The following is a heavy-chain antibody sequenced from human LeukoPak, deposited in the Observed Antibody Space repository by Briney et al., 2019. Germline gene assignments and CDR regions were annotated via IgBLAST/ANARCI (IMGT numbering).Heavy chain of an antibody. CDR1: GFAFSSYA. J-gene: IGHJ5*02. CDR2: ISGSDDST. D-gene: IGHD6-13*01. Sequence: GGSLRLSCAASGFAFSSYAMSWVRQAPGKGLEWVSLISGSDDSTYYADSVKGRFTISGDNSKNAVYLQMNSLRAEDTAVYYCAKLRSGGPAAGNHWGQGTLVTVSS. CDR3: AKLRSGGPAAGNH. V-gene: IGHV3-23*01.